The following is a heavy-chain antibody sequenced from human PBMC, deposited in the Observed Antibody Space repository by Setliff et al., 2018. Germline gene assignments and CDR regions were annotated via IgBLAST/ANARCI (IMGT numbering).Heavy chain of an antibody. Sequence: GGSLSLSCAASGFTFSSYSMNWVRQAPGKGLEWVSSISSSSSYIYYADSVKGRFTISRDNAKNSLYLQMNSLRAEDTAVYYCAKENDFWSGYAFDIWGQGTMVTVSS. CDR3: AKENDFWSGYAFDI. D-gene: IGHD3-3*01. V-gene: IGHV3-21*01. CDR1: GFTFSSYS. J-gene: IGHJ3*02. CDR2: ISSSSSYI.